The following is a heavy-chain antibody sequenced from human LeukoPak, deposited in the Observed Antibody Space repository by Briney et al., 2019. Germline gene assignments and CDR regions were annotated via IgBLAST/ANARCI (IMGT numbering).Heavy chain of an antibody. CDR1: GFTFSSYG. Sequence: GGSLRLSCAASGFTFSSYGMHWVRQAPGKGLEWVAVISYDGSNKYYADSVKGRFTISRDNSKNTLYLQMNSLRAEDTAVYYCAKDRQWLIDAFDIWGQGTMVTVSP. CDR3: AKDRQWLIDAFDI. V-gene: IGHV3-30*18. D-gene: IGHD6-19*01. J-gene: IGHJ3*02. CDR2: ISYDGSNK.